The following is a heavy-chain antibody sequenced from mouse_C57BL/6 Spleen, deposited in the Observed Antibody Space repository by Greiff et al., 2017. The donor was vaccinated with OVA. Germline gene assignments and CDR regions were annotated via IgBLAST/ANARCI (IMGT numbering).Heavy chain of an antibody. Sequence: EVKLMESGGGLVKPGGSLKLSCAASGFTFSDYGMHWVRQAPEKGLEWVAYISSGSSTIYYADTVKGRFTISRDNAKNTLFLQMTSLRSEDTAMYYCARREGSSPWYFDVWGTGTTVTVSS. CDR1: GFTFSDYG. CDR2: ISSGSSTI. V-gene: IGHV5-17*01. CDR3: ARREGSSPWYFDV. J-gene: IGHJ1*03. D-gene: IGHD1-1*01.